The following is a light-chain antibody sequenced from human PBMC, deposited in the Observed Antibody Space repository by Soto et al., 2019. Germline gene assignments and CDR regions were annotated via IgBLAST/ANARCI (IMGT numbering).Light chain of an antibody. Sequence: EIVMTQSPATLSVSPGERATLSCRASQSVSSNLAWYQQKPGQAPRLLIYGASTRATGIPARFSGSGSGTESTLTISSLQSEDFAVYYCQQYNNWWKFGQGTKV. CDR1: QSVSSN. CDR3: QQYNNWWK. CDR2: GAS. J-gene: IGKJ1*01. V-gene: IGKV3-15*01.